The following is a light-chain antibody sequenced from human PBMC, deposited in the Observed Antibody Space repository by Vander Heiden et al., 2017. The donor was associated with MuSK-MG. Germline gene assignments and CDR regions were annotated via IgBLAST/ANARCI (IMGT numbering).Light chain of an antibody. Sequence: DIVMTQSPDSLAVSLGERDTINCQSSQSVLYSSNNKNYLAWYQQKPGQPPKLLMCWASTRESGVPDRFSGSGSGTDFTLTISSLQAEDVAVYYCQQYYSTLLTFGGGTKVEIK. CDR1: QSVLYSSNNKNY. J-gene: IGKJ4*01. V-gene: IGKV4-1*01. CDR3: QQYYSTLLT. CDR2: WAS.